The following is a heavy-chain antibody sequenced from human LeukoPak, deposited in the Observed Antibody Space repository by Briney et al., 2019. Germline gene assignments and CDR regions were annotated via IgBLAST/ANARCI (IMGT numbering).Heavy chain of an antibody. CDR3: ARGEVYGSNTENWFDP. CDR1: GYTFTSYA. D-gene: IGHD2-15*01. V-gene: IGHV1-3*03. CDR2: ISAGIGNT. Sequence: GASVKVSCKASGYTFTSYAIHWVRQAPGQSLEWMGWISAGIGNTKYSQEFQDRVTITRDTSASTAYMELRSLTSEDMAVYYCARGEVYGSNTENWFDPWGQGTLVTVSS. J-gene: IGHJ5*02.